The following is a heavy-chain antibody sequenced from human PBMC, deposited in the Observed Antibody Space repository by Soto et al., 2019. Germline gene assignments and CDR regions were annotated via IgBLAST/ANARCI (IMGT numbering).Heavy chain of an antibody. Sequence: PGESLKISCEGSGYNFSNYYISWVRHLPGKGLEWMGRVDPSDSYTNYSPSFQGHVSISADMSITTAFLLLRSLKASDSGMYYCATLKWDYGDYVRWGQGTLVTVSS. CDR1: GYNFSNYY. CDR3: ATLKWDYGDYVR. CDR2: VDPSDSYT. V-gene: IGHV5-10-1*01. J-gene: IGHJ4*02. D-gene: IGHD4-17*01.